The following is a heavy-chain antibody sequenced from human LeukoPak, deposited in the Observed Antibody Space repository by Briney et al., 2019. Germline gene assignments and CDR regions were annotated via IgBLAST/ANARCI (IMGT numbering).Heavy chain of an antibody. CDR3: ARATKRGYYYDSSGHAPGDY. CDR2: INPNSGGT. CDR1: GHTFTGYY. V-gene: IGHV1-2*02. D-gene: IGHD3-22*01. J-gene: IGHJ4*02. Sequence: ASVKVSCKASGHTFTGYYMHWVRQAPGQGLEWMGWINPNSGGTNYAQKFQGRVTMIRDTSISTAYMELSRLRSDDTAVYYCARATKRGYYYDSSGHAPGDYWGQGTLVTVSS.